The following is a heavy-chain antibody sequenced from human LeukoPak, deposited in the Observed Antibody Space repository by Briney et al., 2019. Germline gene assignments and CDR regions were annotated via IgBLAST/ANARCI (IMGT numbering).Heavy chain of an antibody. CDR1: GYTFTGYY. V-gene: IGHV1-2*02. CDR3: ARETTVTLNFDY. J-gene: IGHJ4*02. Sequence: ASVKVSCKASGYTFTGYYMHWVRQAPGQGLEWMGWINPNSGGTNYAQKFQGRVTMTRDTSISTAYMELNRLRSDDTAVYYCARETTVTLNFDYWGQGTLVTVSS. CDR2: INPNSGGT. D-gene: IGHD4-17*01.